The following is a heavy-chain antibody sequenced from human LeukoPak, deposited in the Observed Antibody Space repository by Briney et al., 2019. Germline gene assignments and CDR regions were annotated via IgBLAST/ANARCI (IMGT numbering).Heavy chain of an antibody. D-gene: IGHD2-2*01. CDR3: AIAGVVPAAYNWFDP. Sequence: GSSVKVSCKASGGTFSSYAISWVRQAPGQGLEWMGGIIPIFGTANYAQKFQGRVTITADESTSTAYMELSSLGPEDTAVYYCAIAGVVPAAYNWFDPWGQGTLVTVSS. CDR1: GGTFSSYA. J-gene: IGHJ5*02. CDR2: IIPIFGTA. V-gene: IGHV1-69*01.